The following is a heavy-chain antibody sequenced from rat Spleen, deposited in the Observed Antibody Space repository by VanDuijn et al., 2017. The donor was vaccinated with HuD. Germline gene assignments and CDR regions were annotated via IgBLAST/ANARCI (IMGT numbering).Heavy chain of an antibody. Sequence: EVQLVESGGGLVQPGRSLKLSCAASGFTFSNYGMHWIRQAPTKGLEWVASISPTGGSTSYRDSVKGRFTISRDNAKSTLCLQMDSLRSEDTATYYCARGGGSSVDYWGQGVMVTVSS. J-gene: IGHJ2*01. D-gene: IGHD5-1*01. CDR3: ARGGGSSVDY. CDR1: GFTFSNYG. CDR2: ISPTGGST. V-gene: IGHV5-19*01.